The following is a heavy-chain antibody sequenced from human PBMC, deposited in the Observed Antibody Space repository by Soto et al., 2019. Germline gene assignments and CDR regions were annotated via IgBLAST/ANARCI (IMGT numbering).Heavy chain of an antibody. V-gene: IGHV4-4*02. CDR2: IYHSGST. D-gene: IGHD2-2*01. CDR3: VRGYCISTSCYGEGFDP. J-gene: IGHJ5*02. Sequence: QVQLQESGPGLVKPSGTLSLTCAVSGGSISSSNWWSWVRQPPGKGLEWIGEIYHSGSTNYNPSLKGRVTISVDKSKNQFSLKLSSVTAADTAVYYCVRGYCISTSCYGEGFDPWGQGTLVTVSS. CDR1: GGSISSSNW.